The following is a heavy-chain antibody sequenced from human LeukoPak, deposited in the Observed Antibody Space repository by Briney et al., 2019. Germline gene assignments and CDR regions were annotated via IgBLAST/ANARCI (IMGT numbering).Heavy chain of an antibody. V-gene: IGHV4-39*07. Sequence: SETLSLTCTVSGGSISSSSYYWGWIRQPPGKGLEWIGSIYYSGSTYYNPSLKSRVTISVDTSKNQFSLKLSSVTAADTAVYYCARDRGEAKSPLIGLWHDYWGQGTLVTVSS. CDR1: GGSISSSSYY. CDR3: ARDRGEAKSPLIGLWHDY. CDR2: IYYSGST. D-gene: IGHD3-10*01. J-gene: IGHJ4*02.